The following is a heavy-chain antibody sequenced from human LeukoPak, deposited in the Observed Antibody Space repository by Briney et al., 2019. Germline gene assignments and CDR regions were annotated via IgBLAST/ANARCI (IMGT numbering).Heavy chain of an antibody. V-gene: IGHV3-15*01. Sequence: GGSLRLSCAASGFTFSNGWMSWVRQAPGKGLEWVGRIKSKTDGGTTDYAAPVKGRFTISRDDSKNTLYLQMNSLKTEDTAVYYCTTDLEVVTAFDYWGQGTLVTVSS. J-gene: IGHJ4*02. CDR2: IKSKTDGGTT. D-gene: IGHD2-21*02. CDR3: TTDLEVVTAFDY. CDR1: GFTFSNGW.